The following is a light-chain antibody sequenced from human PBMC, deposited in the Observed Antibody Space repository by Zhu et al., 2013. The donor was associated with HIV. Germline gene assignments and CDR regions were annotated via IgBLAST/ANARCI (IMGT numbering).Light chain of an antibody. CDR2: EVS. Sequence: QSALTQPPSASGSPGQSVTISCTGTSSDVGGHNYVSWYQQHPGKAPKLMIYEVSNRPSGVSNRFSGSKSGNTASLTISGLQAEDEADYYCSSYTSSSTEVFGTGTKVTVL. CDR3: SSYTSSSTEV. CDR1: SSDVGGHNY. J-gene: IGLJ1*01. V-gene: IGLV2-14*01.